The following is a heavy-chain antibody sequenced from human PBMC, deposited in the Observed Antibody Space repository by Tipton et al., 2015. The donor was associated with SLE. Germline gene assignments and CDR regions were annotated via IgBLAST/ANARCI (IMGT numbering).Heavy chain of an antibody. Sequence: TLSLTCTVSGGSINSGGYYWSWIRQHPGKGLEWIGYIFYSGSTYYNPSLKSRVTISLDMSKNQFSLRLSSVTAADTAVYYCPIYYHDSTGLHWFDPWGQGTLVTVSS. D-gene: IGHD3-22*01. CDR3: PIYYHDSTGLHWFDP. V-gene: IGHV4-31*03. J-gene: IGHJ5*02. CDR1: GGSINSGGYY. CDR2: IFYSGST.